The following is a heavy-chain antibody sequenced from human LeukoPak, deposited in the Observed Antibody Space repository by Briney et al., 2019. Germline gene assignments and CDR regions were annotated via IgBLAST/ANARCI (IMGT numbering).Heavy chain of an antibody. Sequence: PSQTLSLTCAVSGGSISSGGYSWSWIRQPPGKGLEWIGYIYHSGSTYYNPSLKSRVTISVDRSKNQFSLKLSSVTAADTAVYYCASFLSKGSSFDPWGQGTLVTVSS. J-gene: IGHJ5*02. CDR1: GGSISSGGYS. CDR2: IYHSGST. CDR3: ASFLSKGSSFDP. V-gene: IGHV4-30-2*01. D-gene: IGHD6-6*01.